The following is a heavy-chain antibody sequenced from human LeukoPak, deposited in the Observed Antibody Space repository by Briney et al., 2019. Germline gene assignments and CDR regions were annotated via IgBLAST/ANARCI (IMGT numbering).Heavy chain of an antibody. CDR1: GFTFSAYW. D-gene: IGHD3-22*01. CDR3: ARSETTYYYDSSVYFYYYYGMDV. CDR2: INSDESTT. J-gene: IGHJ6*02. V-gene: IGHV3-74*01. Sequence: RSGGSLRLSCAASGFTFSAYWMHWVRQTPGKGLVWVSRINSDESTTNYADSVKGRFTISGDNAKNTMYLQMNSLRAEDTAVYYCARSETTYYYDSSVYFYYYYGMDVWGQGTTVTVSS.